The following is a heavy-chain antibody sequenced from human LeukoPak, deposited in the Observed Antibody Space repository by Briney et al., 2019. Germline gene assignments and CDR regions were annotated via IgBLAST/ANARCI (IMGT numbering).Heavy chain of an antibody. V-gene: IGHV3-23*01. J-gene: IGHJ4*02. Sequence: SGGSLRLSCAASGFTFSSYAMSWVRQAPGKGLEWVSAISGSGGSTYYADSVKGRFTIPRDNSKNTLYLQMNSLRAEDTAVYYCAKDEARGYCSSTSCSPLDYWGQGTLVTVSS. CDR3: AKDEARGYCSSTSCSPLDY. CDR1: GFTFSSYA. CDR2: ISGSGGST. D-gene: IGHD2-2*01.